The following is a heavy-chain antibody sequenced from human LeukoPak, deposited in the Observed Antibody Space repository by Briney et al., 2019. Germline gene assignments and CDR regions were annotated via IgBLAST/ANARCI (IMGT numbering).Heavy chain of an antibody. V-gene: IGHV3-23*01. CDR3: AKAPVGHCSGGSCYPFDY. CDR2: ISGSGGST. J-gene: IGHJ4*02. CDR1: GFTFSSYA. Sequence: GGSLRLSCAASGFTFSSYAMSWVRQAPGKGLEWVSAISGSGGSTGYADSVKGRFTISRDNPKNTLYLQMNSLRAEDTAVYYCAKAPVGHCSGGSCYPFDYWGQGTLVTVSS. D-gene: IGHD2-15*01.